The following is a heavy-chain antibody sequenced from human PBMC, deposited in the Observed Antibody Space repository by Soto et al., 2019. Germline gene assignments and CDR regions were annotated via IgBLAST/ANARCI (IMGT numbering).Heavy chain of an antibody. CDR3: AKDHGSGSYPY. D-gene: IGHD1-26*01. CDR1: GSTISIHS. CDR2: INQDGFGK. V-gene: IGHV3-7*05. J-gene: IGHJ4*02. Sequence: DVQLVESGGGLVQPGGSLRLSCVISGSTISIHSMTWVRQAAGKGLEWVASINQDGFGKHYLDSVKGRFTISRDSAKSSLYLQMDRLRAEDTAVYYCAKDHGSGSYPYWGQGTLVTVSS.